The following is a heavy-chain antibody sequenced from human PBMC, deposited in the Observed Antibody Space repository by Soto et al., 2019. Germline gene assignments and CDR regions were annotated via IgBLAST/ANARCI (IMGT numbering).Heavy chain of an antibody. CDR3: ARGGRQLGYYYYMDV. Sequence: ASVKVSCKASGGTFSSYAISWVRQAPGQGLEWMGGIIPIFGTANYAQKFQGRVTITADESTSPAYMELSSLRSEDTAVYYCARGGRQLGYYYYMDVWGKGTTVTVSS. CDR2: IIPIFGTA. J-gene: IGHJ6*03. CDR1: GGTFSSYA. V-gene: IGHV1-69*13. D-gene: IGHD1-1*01.